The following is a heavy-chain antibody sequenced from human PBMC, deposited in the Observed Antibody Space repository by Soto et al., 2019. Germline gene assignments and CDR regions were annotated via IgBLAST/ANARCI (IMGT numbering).Heavy chain of an antibody. Sequence: GGSLRLSCVASRFDFSSYEMSWVRQAAGKGLEWVSRVSLTGDRTNYTGSVKGRFTVSRDNFKNALYLEMDSLRPDDTAIYYCARGVGYFTPTSCPIYSCGRGSPVTVS. V-gene: IGHV3-23*01. J-gene: IGHJ5*02. CDR3: ARGVGYFTPTSCPIYS. CDR1: RFDFSSYE. D-gene: IGHD2-8*01. CDR2: VSLTGDRT.